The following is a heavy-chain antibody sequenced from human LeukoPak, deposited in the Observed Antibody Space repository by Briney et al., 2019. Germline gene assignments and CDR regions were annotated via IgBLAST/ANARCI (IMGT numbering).Heavy chain of an antibody. J-gene: IGHJ4*02. Sequence: ASVKVSCKASGYTFTGYYMHWVRQAPGQGLEWMGWINPNSGGTNYAQKFQGRVTMTRDTSISSAYMELSRLRFDDTAVYYCARGGPEMATSDYWGQGILVTVSS. D-gene: IGHD5-24*01. V-gene: IGHV1-2*02. CDR3: ARGGPEMATSDY. CDR1: GYTFTGYY. CDR2: INPNSGGT.